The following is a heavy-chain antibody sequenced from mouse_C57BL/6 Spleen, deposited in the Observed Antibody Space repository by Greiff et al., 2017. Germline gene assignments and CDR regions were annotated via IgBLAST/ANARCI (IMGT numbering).Heavy chain of an antibody. D-gene: IGHD1-1*01. V-gene: IGHV2-6*01. CDR2: IWGVGST. J-gene: IGHJ4*01. CDR1: GFSLTSYG. Sequence: QVQLKESGPGLVAPSQSLSITCTVSGFSLTSYGVDWVRQSPGKGLEWLGVIWGVGSTNYNSALKSRLSISKDNSKSQVFLKMNSLQTDDTAMYYCARSYGSSYYAMDYWGQGTSVTVSS. CDR3: ARSYGSSYYAMDY.